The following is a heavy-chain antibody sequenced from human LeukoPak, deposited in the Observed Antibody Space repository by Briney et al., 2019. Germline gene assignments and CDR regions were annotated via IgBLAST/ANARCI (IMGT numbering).Heavy chain of an antibody. Sequence: GGSLRLSCAASGFTFNSYAMSWVRQAPGKGLEWVSAISGSGGSTYYADSVKGRFTISRDNSKNTLYLQMNSLRAEDTAVYYCAKEGPAPFIAVAAPGDAFDIWGQGTMVTVSS. V-gene: IGHV3-23*01. CDR3: AKEGPAPFIAVAAPGDAFDI. CDR1: GFTFNSYA. J-gene: IGHJ3*02. CDR2: ISGSGGST. D-gene: IGHD6-19*01.